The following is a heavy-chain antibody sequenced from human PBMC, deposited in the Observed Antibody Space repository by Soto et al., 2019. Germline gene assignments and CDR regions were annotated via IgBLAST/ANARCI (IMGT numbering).Heavy chain of an antibody. D-gene: IGHD6-19*01. J-gene: IGHJ4*01. CDR3: AKEVAVAGDLDY. V-gene: IGHV3-30*18. CDR1: GFTFSNYA. CDR2: ISSDGETK. Sequence: VQLLESGGGLVRPGGSLRLSCAVSGFTFSNYAMNWVRQAPGKGLEWVGVISSDGETKYYADSVKGRFTISRDNSKNTLYLQMDSLRPEDTAVYYCAKEVAVAGDLDYWGHGTLVTVSS.